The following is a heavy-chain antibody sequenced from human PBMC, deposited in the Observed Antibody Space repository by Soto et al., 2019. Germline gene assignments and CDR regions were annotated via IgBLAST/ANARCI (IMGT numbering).Heavy chain of an antibody. CDR1: GYTFTSYY. Sequence: GASVKVSCKASGYTFTSYYMHWVRQAPGQGLEWMGGINPNFGSANYAQKFQGRVTITADEPMSTAYMELSRPRSDDTAVYYCARNKEVRGIAAAGPYYYYDMDVWGQGTMVTVSS. CDR3: ARNKEVRGIAAAGPYYYYDMDV. V-gene: IGHV1-2*02. D-gene: IGHD6-13*01. CDR2: INPNFGSA. J-gene: IGHJ6*02.